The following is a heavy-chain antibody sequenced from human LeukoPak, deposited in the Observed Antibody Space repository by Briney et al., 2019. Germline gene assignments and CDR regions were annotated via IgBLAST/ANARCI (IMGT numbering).Heavy chain of an antibody. CDR2: IKGDGSAK. CDR3: ARGEQDMATMSIDY. V-gene: IGHV3-7*01. J-gene: IGHJ4*02. CDR1: GFAFSDSW. Sequence: GGSLRLSCAASGFAFSDSWMTWIRQAPGKGLEWVAFIKGDGSAKKYVDSVKGRFTISRDNAKNSLYLQMHSLRAEDTAVYYCARGEQDMATMSIDYWGQGALVTVSS. D-gene: IGHD5-24*01.